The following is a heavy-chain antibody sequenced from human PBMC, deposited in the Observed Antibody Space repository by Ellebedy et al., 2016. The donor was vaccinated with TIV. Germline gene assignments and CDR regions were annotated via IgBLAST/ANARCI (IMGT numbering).Heavy chain of an antibody. Sequence: GGSLRLSXAASGFTFSSHWMSWVRQAPGKGLEWVANIKQDGSEKYYVDFVKGRFTISRDNARNSLFVQMNSLRAEDTAVYYCARVLLWQPKPRTTTYSFDIWGQGTMVTVSS. V-gene: IGHV3-7*01. J-gene: IGHJ3*02. CDR1: GFTFSSHW. CDR2: IKQDGSEK. CDR3: ARVLLWQPKPRTTTYSFDI. D-gene: IGHD2-2*01.